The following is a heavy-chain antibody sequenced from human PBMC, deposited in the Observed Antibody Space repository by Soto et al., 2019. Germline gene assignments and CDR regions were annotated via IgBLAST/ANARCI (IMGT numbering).Heavy chain of an antibody. D-gene: IGHD3-22*01. CDR3: ARETYHYDTSAYWFDH. J-gene: IGHJ5*02. CDR1: GVTFTTYG. Sequence: GGSLRLSCTASGVTFTTYGMHWVRQAPGKGLEGVALIWYDGSNKYYADHVKGRFTISRDNSKNTLYLQMNSLRADDTAVYYCARETYHYDTSAYWFDHWGQGTLVTVSS. V-gene: IGHV3-33*01. CDR2: IWYDGSNK.